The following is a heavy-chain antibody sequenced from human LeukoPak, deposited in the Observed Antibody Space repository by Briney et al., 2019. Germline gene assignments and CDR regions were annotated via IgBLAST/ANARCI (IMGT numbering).Heavy chain of an antibody. J-gene: IGHJ4*02. CDR1: GYTFTSYY. Sequence: ASVTVSCKASGYTFTSYYMHWVQQAPGQGLEWMGIINPSGGSTSYAQKFQGRVTMTRDTSTSTVYMQLSSLRSEDTAVYFCARAAGDSYGYRYYFDYWGQGTLVTVSS. CDR2: INPSGGST. V-gene: IGHV1-46*01. CDR3: ARAAGDSYGYRYYFDY. D-gene: IGHD5-18*01.